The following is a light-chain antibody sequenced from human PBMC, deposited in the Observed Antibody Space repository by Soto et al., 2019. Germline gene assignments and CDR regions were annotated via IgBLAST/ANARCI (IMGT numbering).Light chain of an antibody. J-gene: IGKJ5*01. CDR1: QTISSW. Sequence: DIRMTQSASNLSGSVGDGANMXCRASQTISSWMAWYQQKPGKAPKLIIYKASTLKSGGPSRFSGSGSVTDFTCTISSRQPEDIATYYGQQYDNLPITFGQGTRLEIK. CDR2: KAS. V-gene: IGKV1-5*03. CDR3: QQYDNLPIT.